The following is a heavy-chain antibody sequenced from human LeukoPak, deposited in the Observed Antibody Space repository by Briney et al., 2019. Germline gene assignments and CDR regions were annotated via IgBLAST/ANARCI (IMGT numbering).Heavy chain of an antibody. CDR3: ARGRITMIVVVPMRFDP. V-gene: IGHV3-30-3*01. CDR1: GFTFSSYA. J-gene: IGHJ5*02. Sequence: GGSLRLSCAASGFTFSSYAMHWVRQAPGKGPEWVAVISYDGSNKYYADSVKGRFTISRDNSKNTLYLQMNSLRAEDTAVYYCARGRITMIVVVPMRFDPWGQGTLVTVSS. D-gene: IGHD3-22*01. CDR2: ISYDGSNK.